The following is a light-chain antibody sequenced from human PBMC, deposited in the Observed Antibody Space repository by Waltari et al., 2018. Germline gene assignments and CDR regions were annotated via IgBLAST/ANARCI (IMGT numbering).Light chain of an antibody. CDR2: KDN. V-gene: IGLV3-25*03. J-gene: IGLJ3*02. CDR3: QSADTTSVM. CDR1: ALPKKY. Sequence: SYELTQPPSVSVSPGQTPRITCPGDALPKKYVHWYQQKPGQAPVMLIYKDNERPSGIPERFSGSSSGTTVTLTISEVQAEDEADYYCQSADTTSVMFGGGTKVTVL.